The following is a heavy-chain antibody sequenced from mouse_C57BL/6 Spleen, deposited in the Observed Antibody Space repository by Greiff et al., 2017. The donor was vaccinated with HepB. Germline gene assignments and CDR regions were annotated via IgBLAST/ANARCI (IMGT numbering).Heavy chain of an antibody. V-gene: IGHV1-61*01. J-gene: IGHJ3*01. D-gene: IGHD2-3*01. CDR3: ARHDGSLFAY. CDR2: IYPSDSET. CDR1: GYTFTSYW. Sequence: QVQLQQPGAELVRPGSSVKLSCKASGYTFTSYWMDWVKQRPGQGLEWIGNIYPSDSETHYNQKFKDKATLTVDKSSSTAYMQLSSLTSEDSAVYYCARHDGSLFAYWGQGTLVTVSA.